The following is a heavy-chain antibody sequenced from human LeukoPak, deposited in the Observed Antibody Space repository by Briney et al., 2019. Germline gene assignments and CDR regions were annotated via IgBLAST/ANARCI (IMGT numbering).Heavy chain of an antibody. CDR3: ARDLIYYQLLLLSFDV. Sequence: PVASVKVSCKASGYTFTDYYIHWVRQAPGQGLEWMGRINPNSGVTVYAQKFQDRVTMTRDASISTAYMELNSLTSDDTAIYYCARDLIYYQLLLLSFDVWGQGAMVTVSS. D-gene: IGHD2-2*01. CDR2: INPNSGVT. J-gene: IGHJ3*01. CDR1: GYTFTDYY. V-gene: IGHV1-2*06.